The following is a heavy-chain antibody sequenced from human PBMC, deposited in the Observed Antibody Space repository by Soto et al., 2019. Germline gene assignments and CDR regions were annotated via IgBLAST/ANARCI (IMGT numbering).Heavy chain of an antibody. CDR1: GYTFTGYY. Sequence: ASVKVSCKASGYTFTGYYMHWVRQAPGQGLEWMGWINPNSGGTNYAQKFQGWVTMTRDTSISTAYMELSRLRSDDTAVYYCARMGRKTARIGSEAFDIWGQGTMVTVSS. J-gene: IGHJ3*02. CDR3: ARMGRKTARIGSEAFDI. D-gene: IGHD6-6*01. V-gene: IGHV1-2*04. CDR2: INPNSGGT.